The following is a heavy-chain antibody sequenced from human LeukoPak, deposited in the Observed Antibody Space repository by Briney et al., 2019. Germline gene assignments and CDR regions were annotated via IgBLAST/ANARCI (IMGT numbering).Heavy chain of an antibody. V-gene: IGHV3-53*04. CDR1: GFTISDNL. J-gene: IGHJ3*02. D-gene: IGHD3-16*01. CDR3: AGGGVGAFDI. CDR2: IYAAGST. Sequence: GGSLRLSCAASGFTISDNLMSWVRQAPGKGLEWVSLIYAAGSTYYADSVKGRFTISRHNSKNTLYLQMSSLRAEHTAVYYCAGGGVGAFDIWGQGTMVTVSS.